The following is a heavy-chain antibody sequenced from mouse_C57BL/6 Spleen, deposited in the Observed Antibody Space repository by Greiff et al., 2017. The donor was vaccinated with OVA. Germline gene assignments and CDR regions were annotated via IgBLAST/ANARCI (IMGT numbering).Heavy chain of an antibody. V-gene: IGHV1-4*01. Sequence: LQESGAELARPGASVKMSCKASGYTFTSYTMHWVKQRPGQGLEWIGYINPSSGYTKYNQKFKDKATLTADKSSSTAYMQLSCLTSEDSAVYYCARPLYDYDVGFAYWGQGTLVTVSA. J-gene: IGHJ3*01. CDR2: INPSSGYT. CDR3: ARPLYDYDVGFAY. CDR1: GYTFTSYT. D-gene: IGHD2-4*01.